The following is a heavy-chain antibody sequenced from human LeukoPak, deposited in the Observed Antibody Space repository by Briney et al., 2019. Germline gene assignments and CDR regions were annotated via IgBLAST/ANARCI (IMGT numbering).Heavy chain of an antibody. V-gene: IGHV3-7*03. CDR1: GFAFRSHW. J-gene: IGHJ4*02. CDR2: IKQDGSEK. Sequence: GGSLRLSCVASGFAFRSHWMSWVRQAPGKGLEWVANIKQDGSEKYYVDSVKGRFTISRDNAKNSLYLQMNSLRAEDTAVYYCARGNYYYDNGGHHYYFDYWGQGTLVPVSS. CDR3: ARGNYYYDNGGHHYYFDY. D-gene: IGHD3-22*01.